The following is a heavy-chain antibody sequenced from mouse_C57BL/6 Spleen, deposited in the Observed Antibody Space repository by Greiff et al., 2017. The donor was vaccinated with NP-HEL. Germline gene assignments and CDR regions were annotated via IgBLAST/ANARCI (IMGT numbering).Heavy chain of an antibody. CDR2: INPSNGGT. Sequence: QVQLQQPGTELVKPGASVKLSCKASGYTFTSYWMHWVKQRPGQGLEWIGNINPSNGGTNYNEKFKSKATLTVDKSSSTAYMQLSSLTSEDSAVYYCAIYGYDYDERPWFAYWGQGTLVTVSA. CDR1: GYTFTSYW. CDR3: AIYGYDYDERPWFAY. V-gene: IGHV1-53*01. J-gene: IGHJ3*01. D-gene: IGHD2-4*01.